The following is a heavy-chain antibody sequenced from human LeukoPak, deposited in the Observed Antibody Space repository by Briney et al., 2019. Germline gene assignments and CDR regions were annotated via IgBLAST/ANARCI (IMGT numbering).Heavy chain of an antibody. J-gene: IGHJ4*02. V-gene: IGHV1-46*01. Sequence: GASVKVSCKASGYTFTSYYMHWVRQAPGQGLEWMGIINPSGGSTSYAQKFQGRVTMTRDMSTSTVYMELSSLRSEDTAVYYCARGGYSYGRYGGNSDYWGQGTLVTVSS. CDR3: ARGGYSYGRYGGNSDY. D-gene: IGHD5-18*01. CDR2: INPSGGST. CDR1: GYTFTSYY.